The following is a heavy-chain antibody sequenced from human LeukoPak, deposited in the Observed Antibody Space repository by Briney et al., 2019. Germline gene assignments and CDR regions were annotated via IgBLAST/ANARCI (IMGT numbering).Heavy chain of an antibody. Sequence: GGSLRLSCAASGFTFSTYEMNWVRQAPGKGLEWVSYISSSGSTIYYADSVKGRFTISRDNAKNSLYLQMNSLRAEDTAVYYCARADNSGSYLDFDYWGQGTLVTVSS. CDR1: GFTFSTYE. D-gene: IGHD1-26*01. CDR2: ISSSGSTI. J-gene: IGHJ4*02. CDR3: ARADNSGSYLDFDY. V-gene: IGHV3-48*03.